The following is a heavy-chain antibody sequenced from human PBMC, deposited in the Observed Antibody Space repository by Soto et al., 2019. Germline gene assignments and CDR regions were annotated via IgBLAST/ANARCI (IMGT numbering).Heavy chain of an antibody. CDR1: GGSIRISSYY. Sequence: QPQLQESGPGLVKPSETLSLTCTVSGGSIRISSYYWGWVRQPPGKGLEWIGSIYYSGSIYYNASLKSRVTISVDTSKSQFSLKLSSVTAADTAVYYCARQYQLLHMPYQFDYWGQGTLVTVSS. V-gene: IGHV4-39*01. D-gene: IGHD2-2*01. CDR2: IYYSGSI. CDR3: ARQYQLLHMPYQFDY. J-gene: IGHJ4*02.